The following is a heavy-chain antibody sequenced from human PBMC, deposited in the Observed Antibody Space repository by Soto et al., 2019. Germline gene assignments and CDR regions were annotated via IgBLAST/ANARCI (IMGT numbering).Heavy chain of an antibody. CDR2: IYPGDSDT. CDR3: VKSHNYYYYGMDV. J-gene: IGHJ6*02. Sequence: GESLKISCKGSGYSFTSYWIGWVRQMPGRGLEWMGIIYPGDSDTRYSPSFQGQVTISADKSISTAYLQWSSLKASDTAMYYGVKSHNYYYYGMDVWGQGTTGTAP. V-gene: IGHV5-51*01. CDR1: GYSFTSYW.